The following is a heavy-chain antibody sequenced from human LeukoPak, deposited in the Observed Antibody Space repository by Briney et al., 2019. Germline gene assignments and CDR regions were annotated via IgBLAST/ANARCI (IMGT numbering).Heavy chain of an antibody. J-gene: IGHJ4*02. CDR3: ARTPRYCSSTSCYTGHLDY. Sequence: ASVKVSCKASGYTFTGYYMHWVRQAPGQGLEWMGWINPNSGGTNYAQKFQGRVTMTRDTSISTAYMELSRLRSDDTAVYYCARTPRYCSSTSCYTGHLDYWGQGTLVTVSS. CDR1: GYTFTGYY. CDR2: INPNSGGT. D-gene: IGHD2-2*02. V-gene: IGHV1-2*02.